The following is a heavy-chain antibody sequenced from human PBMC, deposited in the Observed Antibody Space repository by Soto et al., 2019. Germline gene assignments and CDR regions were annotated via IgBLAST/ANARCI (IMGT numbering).Heavy chain of an antibody. CDR2: INHSGST. CDR3: ARGEGYCSGGSCYYYYYYMDV. Sequence: PSETLSLTCAFYGGSFSGYYWSLIRQPPGKGLEWIGEINHSGSTNYNPSLKSRVTISVDTSKNQFSLKLSSVTAADTAVYYCARGEGYCSGGSCYYYYYYMDVWGKGTTVTVSS. D-gene: IGHD2-15*01. V-gene: IGHV4-34*01. J-gene: IGHJ6*03. CDR1: GGSFSGYY.